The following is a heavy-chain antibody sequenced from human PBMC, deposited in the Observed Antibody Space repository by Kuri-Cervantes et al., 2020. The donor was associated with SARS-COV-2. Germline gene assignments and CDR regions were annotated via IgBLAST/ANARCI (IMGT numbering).Heavy chain of an antibody. J-gene: IGHJ4*02. CDR3: AKVSISSGSYQKALGY. V-gene: IGHV3-NL1*01. Sequence: GGSLRLSCADSGLTFDDYAIHWVRQAPGKGLEWVSVIYSGGSTYYADSVKGRFTISRDNSKNTLYLQMNSLRAEDTAVYYCAKVSISSGSYQKALGYWGQGTLVTVSS. CDR1: GLTFDDYA. CDR2: IYSGGST. D-gene: IGHD3-10*02.